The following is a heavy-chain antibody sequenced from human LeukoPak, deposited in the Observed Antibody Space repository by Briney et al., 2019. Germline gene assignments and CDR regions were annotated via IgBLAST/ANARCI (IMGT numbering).Heavy chain of an antibody. CDR1: GFTFSSYE. V-gene: IGHV3-48*03. Sequence: QTGGSLRLSCAASGFTFSSYEMTWVRQAPGKGLEWVSNISSSDTTIHYADSVKGRFTISRDNAKNLLFLQMNGLRAEDTALYYCARGRSITLLRGVAMSDGFDIWGQGAMVAVSS. D-gene: IGHD3-10*01. CDR3: ARGRSITLLRGVAMSDGFDI. J-gene: IGHJ3*02. CDR2: ISSSDTTI.